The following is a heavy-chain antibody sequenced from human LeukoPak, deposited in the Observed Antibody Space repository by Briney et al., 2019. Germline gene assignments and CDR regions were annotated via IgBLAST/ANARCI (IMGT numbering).Heavy chain of an antibody. J-gene: IGHJ4*02. CDR3: ARDRGEFDY. D-gene: IGHD3-10*01. CDR1: RYTLTGYY. V-gene: IGHV1-2*02. Sequence: ASVKVSRMPSRYTLTGYYMHWVRQAPRQGLEWMGWINPNSGGTNYAQKFQGRVTMTRDTSISTAYMELSRLRSDDTAVYYCARDRGEFDYWGQGTLVTVSS. CDR2: INPNSGGT.